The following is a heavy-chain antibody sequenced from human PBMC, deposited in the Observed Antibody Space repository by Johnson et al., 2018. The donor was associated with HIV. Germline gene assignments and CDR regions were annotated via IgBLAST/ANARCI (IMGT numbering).Heavy chain of an antibody. CDR3: VTLVVAPPFDI. CDR1: GFTFSNYW. V-gene: IGHV3-66*01. CDR2: IYSGGST. J-gene: IGHJ3*02. D-gene: IGHD2-15*01. Sequence: EQLVESGGGLVQPGGSLRLSCAASGFTFSNYWMSWVRQAPGKGLEWVSVIYSGGSTYYADSVKGRFTISRDNSKNTLYLQMNSLRAEDTAVYYCVTLVVAPPFDIWGQGTKVTVSS.